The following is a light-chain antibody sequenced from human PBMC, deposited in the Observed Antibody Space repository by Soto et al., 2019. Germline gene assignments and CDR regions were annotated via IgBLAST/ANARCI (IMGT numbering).Light chain of an antibody. V-gene: IGLV2-14*01. Sequence: QSVITQPASESGFPGQSIKISCTGTSGDIGSYNRVSWYQQHPGKAPKLIIYEVTDRPSGVSNRFSGSKSGNTASLTISGLQAEDEAEYYCSSYTNINARTGVFGTGTKDTV. CDR3: SSYTNINARTGV. J-gene: IGLJ1*01. CDR2: EVT. CDR1: SGDIGSYNR.